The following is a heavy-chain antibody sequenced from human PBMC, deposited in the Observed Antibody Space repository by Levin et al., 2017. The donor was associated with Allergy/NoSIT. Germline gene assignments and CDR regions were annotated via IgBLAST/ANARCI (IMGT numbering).Heavy chain of an antibody. CDR2: ISSSSSYI. CDR1: GFTFSSYS. J-gene: IGHJ2*01. Sequence: GESLKISCAASGFTFSSYSMNWVRQAPGKGLEWVSSISSSSSYIYYADSVKGRFTISRDNAKNSLYLQMNSLRAEDTAVYYCARVCLPGTTMDWYFDRWGRGTLVTVSS. CDR3: ARVCLPGTTMDWYFDR. V-gene: IGHV3-21*01. D-gene: IGHD1-1*01.